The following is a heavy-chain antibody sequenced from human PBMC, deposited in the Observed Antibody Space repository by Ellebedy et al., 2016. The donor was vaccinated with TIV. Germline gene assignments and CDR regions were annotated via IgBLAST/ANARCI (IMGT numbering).Heavy chain of an antibody. V-gene: IGHV4-39*07. CDR3: ASQYDRSSPQSGFAY. J-gene: IGHJ4*02. Sequence: MPSETLSLTCTVSGDSITSSIYYWGWIRQPPGKGLEWIGSIYYTGSTYYNPSLKSRVTISIDMSKNQFSLRLTSVTAADTAIYYSASQYDRSSPQSGFAYWGQGTLVSVSS. D-gene: IGHD3-22*01. CDR2: IYYTGST. CDR1: GDSITSSIYY.